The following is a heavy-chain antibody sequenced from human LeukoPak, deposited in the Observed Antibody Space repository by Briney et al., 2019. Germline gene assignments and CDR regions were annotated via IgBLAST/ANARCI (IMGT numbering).Heavy chain of an antibody. D-gene: IGHD3-10*01. CDR3: VLGSPFDY. CDR1: GFTFSNYA. CDR2: ISSSSRSI. V-gene: IGHV3-48*02. Sequence: GGSLRLSCAASGFTFSNYAMNWVRQAPGKGLEWVSYISSSSRSIYYADSVKGRFTISRDNANNSLSLQMNSLRDEDTAVYYCVLGSPFDYWGQGTLVTVSS. J-gene: IGHJ4*02.